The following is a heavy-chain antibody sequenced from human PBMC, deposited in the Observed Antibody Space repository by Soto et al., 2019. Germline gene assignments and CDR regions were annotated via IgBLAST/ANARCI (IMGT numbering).Heavy chain of an antibody. CDR3: ARSSRGKIYYFDY. D-gene: IGHD2-2*01. V-gene: IGHV4-34*01. Sequence: TSETLSLTCAVYGGSFSGYYWSWIRQPPGKGLEWIGEINHSGSTNYNPSLKSRVTISVDTSKNQFSLKLSSVTAADTAVYYCARSSRGKIYYFDYWGQGPLVTV. CDR1: GGSFSGYY. CDR2: INHSGST. J-gene: IGHJ4*02.